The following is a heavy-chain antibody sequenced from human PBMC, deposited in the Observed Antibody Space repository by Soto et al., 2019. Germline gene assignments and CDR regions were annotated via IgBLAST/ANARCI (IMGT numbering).Heavy chain of an antibody. CDR2: IIPMLGIA. V-gene: IGHV1-69*02. Sequence: QVQLVQSGAEVKKPGSSVKVSCKASGGTFNSYTITWVRQAPGQGLEWMGTIIPMLGIANYAQKFQGRVTIVADKSTSTDYMELSSLRSDDTAVYYCARGRRHYDSIDYWGQGTLVTVSS. J-gene: IGHJ4*02. D-gene: IGHD3-22*01. CDR3: ARGRRHYDSIDY. CDR1: GGTFNSYT.